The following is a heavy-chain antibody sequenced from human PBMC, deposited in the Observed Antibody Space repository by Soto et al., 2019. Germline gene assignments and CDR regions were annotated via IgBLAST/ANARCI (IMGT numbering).Heavy chain of an antibody. V-gene: IGHV3-33*01. CDR3: ARAPFDIVVVPAAIQYYYYMDV. CDR2: IWYDGSNK. D-gene: IGHD2-2*01. Sequence: GGSLRLSCAASGFTFSSYGMHWVRQAPGKGLEWVAVIWYDGSNKYYADSVKGRFTISRDNSKNTLYLQMNSQRAEDTAVYYCARAPFDIVVVPAAIQYYYYMDVWGKGTTVTVSS. CDR1: GFTFSSYG. J-gene: IGHJ6*03.